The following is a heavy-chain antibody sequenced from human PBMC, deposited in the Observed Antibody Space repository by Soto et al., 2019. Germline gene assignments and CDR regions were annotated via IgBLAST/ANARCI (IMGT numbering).Heavy chain of an antibody. J-gene: IGHJ4*02. Sequence: GGSLRLSCAASGFTFSRDNVHGVRRAPGKGLEWVAFIWYDGSNEYYADSVKGRFTISRDNSKNTLYLQMNSLRAEDTGIYYCARGHGFSDYFDYWGLGALVTVSS. CDR1: GFTFSRDN. CDR3: ARGHGFSDYFDY. D-gene: IGHD1-26*01. CDR2: IWYDGSNE. V-gene: IGHV3-33*01.